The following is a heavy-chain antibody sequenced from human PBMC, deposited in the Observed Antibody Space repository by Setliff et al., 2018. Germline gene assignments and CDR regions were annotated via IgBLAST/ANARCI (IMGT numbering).Heavy chain of an antibody. CDR2: IYYSGST. V-gene: IGHV4-59*01. CDR1: GGSISSYY. D-gene: IGHD1-26*01. J-gene: IGHJ4*02. Sequence: KPSETLSLTCTVSGGSISSYYWSWIRQPPGKGLEWIGYIYYSGSTNYNPSLKSRVTISVDTSKNQFSLKLSSVTAADTAVYYCARGVGATCDYWGQGTLVTVSS. CDR3: ARGVGATCDY.